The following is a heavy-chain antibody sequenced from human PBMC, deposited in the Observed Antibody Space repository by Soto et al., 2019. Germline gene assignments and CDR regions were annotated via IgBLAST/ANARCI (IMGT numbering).Heavy chain of an antibody. V-gene: IGHV5-51*01. CDR2: IYPGDSDT. Sequence: PGESLKISCKGSGYRFTSYWIGWVRQMPGKGLEWMGIIYPGDSDTRYSPSFQGQVTISADKSISTAYLQWSSLKASDTAMYYCARTSAGTQSYYYYYGMDVWGQGTTVTVSS. J-gene: IGHJ6*02. CDR3: ARTSAGTQSYYYYYGMDV. CDR1: GYRFTSYW. D-gene: IGHD6-19*01.